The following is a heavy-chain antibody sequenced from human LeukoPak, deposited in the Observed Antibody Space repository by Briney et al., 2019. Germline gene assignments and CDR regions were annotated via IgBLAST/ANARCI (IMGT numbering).Heavy chain of an antibody. CDR1: GGSISSSSYY. CDR3: RASNSGSYYSSAFDI. D-gene: IGHD1-26*01. Sequence: PSETLSLTCTVSGGSISSSSYYWGWIRQPPGKGLEWIGSIYYSGSTYYNPSLKSRVTISVDTSKNQFSLKLSSVTAADTAVYYCRASNSGSYYSSAFDIWGQGTMVTVSS. CDR2: IYYSGST. J-gene: IGHJ3*02. V-gene: IGHV4-39*01.